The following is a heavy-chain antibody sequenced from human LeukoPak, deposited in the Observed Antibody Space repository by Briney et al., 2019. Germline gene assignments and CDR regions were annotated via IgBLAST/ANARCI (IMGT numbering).Heavy chain of an antibody. J-gene: IGHJ4*02. CDR1: VGSISTYY. CDR3: ARAEGGDYFDY. D-gene: IGHD3-16*01. Sequence: KASETLSLTCTVPVGSISTYYCGSSRQPPGKVLEWIGYIYYSGSTNYNPSLKSRVTISVDTSKNQFSLKLSSGSAADTAVYYCARAEGGDYFDYWGQGTLVTVSS. V-gene: IGHV4-59*01. CDR2: IYYSGST.